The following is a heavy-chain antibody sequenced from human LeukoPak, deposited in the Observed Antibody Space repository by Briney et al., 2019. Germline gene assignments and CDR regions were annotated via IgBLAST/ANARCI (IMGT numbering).Heavy chain of an antibody. J-gene: IGHJ5*02. D-gene: IGHD5-18*01. Sequence: ASVKVSCKASGYTFTSYDINWVRQATGQGLEWMGWMNPNSGNTGYAQKFQGRITMTRNTSISTAYMELSSLRSEDTAVYYCARADYSYGEVWFDPWGQGTLVTVSS. CDR1: GYTFTSYD. V-gene: IGHV1-8*01. CDR2: MNPNSGNT. CDR3: ARADYSYGEVWFDP.